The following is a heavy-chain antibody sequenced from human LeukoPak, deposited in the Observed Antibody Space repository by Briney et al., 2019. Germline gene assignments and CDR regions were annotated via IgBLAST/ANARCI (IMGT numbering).Heavy chain of an antibody. CDR3: AREETYYDYVWGSYRRVFDY. CDR1: GFTFSSYS. Sequence: GGSLRLSCAASGFTFSSYSMNWVRQAPGKGLEWLSSISSSSSYIYYAHSVKGRFTISRDNARNSLYLQMNSLRAEDTAVYYCAREETYYDYVWGSYRRVFDYWGQGTLVTVSS. D-gene: IGHD3-16*02. V-gene: IGHV3-21*01. J-gene: IGHJ4*02. CDR2: ISSSSSYI.